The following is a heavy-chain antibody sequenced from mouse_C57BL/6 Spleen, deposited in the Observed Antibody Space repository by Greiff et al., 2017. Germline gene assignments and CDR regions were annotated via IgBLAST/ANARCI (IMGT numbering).Heavy chain of an antibody. CDR1: GYTFTSYW. CDR2: IDPSDSYT. V-gene: IGHV1-50*01. CDR3: SPHYYCSSDPPFAY. Sequence: VQLQQSGAELVKPGASVKLSCKASGYTFTSYWMQWVKQRPGQGLEWIGEIDPSDSYTNYNQKFKGKATLTVDTSSSTAYMQLSSLTSEDSAVYYCSPHYYCSSDPPFAYWGQGTLVTVSA. J-gene: IGHJ3*01. D-gene: IGHD1-1*01.